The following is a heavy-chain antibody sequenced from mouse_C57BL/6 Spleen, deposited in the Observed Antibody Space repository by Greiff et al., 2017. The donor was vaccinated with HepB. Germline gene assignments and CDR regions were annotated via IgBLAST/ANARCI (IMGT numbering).Heavy chain of an antibody. Sequence: EVQLVESGGGLVKPGGSLKLSCAASGFTFSDYGMHWVRQAPEKGLEWVAYISSGSSTIYYADTVKGRFTISRDKAKNTLFLQMTSLRSEDTAMYYCARRYGYDFDYWGQGTTLTVSS. CDR1: GFTFSDYG. D-gene: IGHD2-2*01. CDR3: ARRYGYDFDY. V-gene: IGHV5-17*01. J-gene: IGHJ2*01. CDR2: ISSGSSTI.